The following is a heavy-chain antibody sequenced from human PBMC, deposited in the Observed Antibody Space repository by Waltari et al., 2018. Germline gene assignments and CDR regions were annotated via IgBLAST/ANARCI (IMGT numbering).Heavy chain of an antibody. V-gene: IGHV1-69*08. CDR3: ARTSGYSSGWSDYYYGMDV. CDR1: GGTFSSYA. D-gene: IGHD6-19*01. Sequence: QVQLVQSGAEVKKPGSSVKVSCKASGGTFSSYAISWVRQAPGQGLEWMGRIIPILGTANYAQKFQGRVTITADKSTSTAYMELSSLRSEDTAVYYCARTSGYSSGWSDYYYGMDVWAKGPRSPSP. CDR2: IIPILGTA. J-gene: IGHJ6*02.